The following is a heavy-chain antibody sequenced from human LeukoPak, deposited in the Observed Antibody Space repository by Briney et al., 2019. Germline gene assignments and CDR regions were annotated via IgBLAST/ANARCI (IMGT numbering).Heavy chain of an antibody. CDR3: ARLLPASRHYFDY. V-gene: IGHV3-53*01. J-gene: IGHJ4*02. Sequence: GGSLRLSCAAYGLTVSSEYLAWVRQAPGKGLEWISVIYGAGATYYADSVQGRFTISRDTYSNALYLQMNSLRVEDTAVYHCARLLPASRHYFDYWGQGTLVTVSS. CDR2: IYGAGAT. CDR1: GLTVSSEY. D-gene: IGHD2-15*01.